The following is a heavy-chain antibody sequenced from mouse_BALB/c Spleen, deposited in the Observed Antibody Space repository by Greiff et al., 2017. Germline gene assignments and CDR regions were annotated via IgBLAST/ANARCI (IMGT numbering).Heavy chain of an antibody. J-gene: IGHJ4*01. D-gene: IGHD2-2*01. CDR2: ISNLAYSI. CDR3: ARGWLRGAMDY. CDR1: GFTFSDYG. V-gene: IGHV5-15*02. Sequence: EVQLVESGGGLMQPGGSRKLSCAASGFTFSDYGMAWVRQAPGKGPEWVAFISNLAYSIYYADTVTGRFTISRENAKNTLYLEMSSLRSEDTAMYYCARGWLRGAMDYWGQGTSVTVSS.